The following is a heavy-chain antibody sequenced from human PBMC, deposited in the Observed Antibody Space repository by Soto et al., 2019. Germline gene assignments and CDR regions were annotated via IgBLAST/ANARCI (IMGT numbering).Heavy chain of an antibody. CDR3: ASDMSTT. V-gene: IGHV1-8*01. Sequence: QVQLVQSGAEVKKPGASVKVSCKASGYTFTSHDINWMRQTTGQGLEWMGWMNPNSGHTNSAQKFQGRVTMTRDTPINTAYMELTNLRSEDTAIYYCASDMSTTWGQGTLVTVSS. J-gene: IGHJ5*02. CDR1: GYTFTSHD. CDR2: MNPNSGHT. D-gene: IGHD2-2*01.